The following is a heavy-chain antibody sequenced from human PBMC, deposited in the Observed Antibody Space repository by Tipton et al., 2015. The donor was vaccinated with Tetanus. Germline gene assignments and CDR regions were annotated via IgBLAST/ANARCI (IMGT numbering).Heavy chain of an antibody. CDR2: IFYAGST. CDR3: ARDRGDTGTVNWFDP. CDR1: GVSISSYY. J-gene: IGHJ5*02. Sequence: LRLSCTVSGVSISSYYWSWIRQSPGRGLEWIGYIFYAGSTNSNPSLKSRVTISVDTSENQMSLRLTSVTAADTAVYYCARDRGDTGTVNWFDPWGQGTLVTISS. V-gene: IGHV4-59*12. D-gene: IGHD1-1*01.